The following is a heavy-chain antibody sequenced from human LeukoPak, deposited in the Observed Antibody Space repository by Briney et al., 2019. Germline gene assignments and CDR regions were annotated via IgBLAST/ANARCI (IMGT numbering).Heavy chain of an antibody. Sequence: SETLSLTCAVYGGSFSGYYWSWIRQPPGRGLEWIGEINHSGSTNYNPSLKSRVTISVDTSKNQFSLKLSSVTAADTAVYYCARPQAAHSRGYYYYYYMDVWGKGTTVTVSS. CDR3: ARPQAAHSRGYYYYYYMDV. V-gene: IGHV4-34*01. D-gene: IGHD3-10*01. J-gene: IGHJ6*03. CDR1: GGSFSGYY. CDR2: INHSGST.